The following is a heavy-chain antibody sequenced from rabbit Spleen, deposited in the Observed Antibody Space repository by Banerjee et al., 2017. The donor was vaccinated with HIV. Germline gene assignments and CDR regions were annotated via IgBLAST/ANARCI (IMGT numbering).Heavy chain of an antibody. CDR3: ARETWGSTGNYGL. CDR2: IGTGVGDT. J-gene: IGHJ4*01. Sequence: QEQLVESGGGLVQPGGSLTLTCKASGFDFSSGYDMCWVRQAPGKGLEWIACIGTGVGDTYYANWAKGRFTISKTSSTTVTLQVTSLTAADTATYFCARETWGSTGNYGLWGQGTLVTVS. D-gene: IGHD7-1*01. CDR1: GFDFSSGYD. V-gene: IGHV1S45*01.